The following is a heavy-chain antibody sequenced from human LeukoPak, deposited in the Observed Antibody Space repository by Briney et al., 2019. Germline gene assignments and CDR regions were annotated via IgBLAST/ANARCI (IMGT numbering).Heavy chain of an antibody. Sequence: LETLSLTCAVYGGSFSGYYWSWIRQPPGKGREGSGEINHGGSTNYNPSLKSRVTISVDTSKNQFSLKLSSVTAADTAVYYCAREHIDGMDVWGQGTTVTVSS. CDR3: AREHIDGMDV. CDR1: GGSFSGYY. D-gene: IGHD2-21*01. V-gene: IGHV4-34*01. J-gene: IGHJ6*02. CDR2: INHGGST.